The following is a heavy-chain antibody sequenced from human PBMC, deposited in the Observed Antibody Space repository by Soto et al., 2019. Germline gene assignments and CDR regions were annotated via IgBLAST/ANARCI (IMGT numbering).Heavy chain of an antibody. J-gene: IGHJ5*02. D-gene: IGHD6-13*01. V-gene: IGHV1-3*01. CDR3: VRRHVSATGIDWFDP. CDR1: GYTFTSYG. CDR2: INAANGDT. Sequence: ASVKVSCKASGYTFTSYGIHWVRQAPGQRLERMGWINAANGDTKYSPKFQGRVTITRDTSASTAYMELSSLRSEDTAVYYCVRRHVSATGIDWFDPWGQGTLVTVSS.